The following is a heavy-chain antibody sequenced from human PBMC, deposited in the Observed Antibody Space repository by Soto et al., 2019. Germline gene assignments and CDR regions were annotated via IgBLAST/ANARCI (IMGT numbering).Heavy chain of an antibody. D-gene: IGHD6-25*01. V-gene: IGHV3-7*01. CDR2: IAQDGSQT. J-gene: IGHJ4*02. CDR3: ATMQRGSPDDY. CDR1: GFAFTTYW. Sequence: EAQMVESGGGLVQPGGSLRLSGAASGFAFTTYWMGWVRQAPGRGLECLANIAQDGSQTYYVDSVKGRFTISRDNAKNSLYLQMNSLRAEDTAVYYCATMQRGSPDDYWGLGTLVTVSS.